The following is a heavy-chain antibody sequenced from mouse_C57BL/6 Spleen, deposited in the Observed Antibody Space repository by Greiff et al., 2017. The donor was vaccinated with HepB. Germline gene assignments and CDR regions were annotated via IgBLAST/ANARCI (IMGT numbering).Heavy chain of an antibody. J-gene: IGHJ4*01. V-gene: IGHV1-76*01. D-gene: IGHD2-4*01. CDR2: IYPGSGNT. Sequence: VQRVESGAELVRPGASVKLSCKASGYTFTDYYINWVKQRPGQGLEWIARIYPGSGNTYYNEKFKGKATLTAEKSSSTAYMQLSSLTSEDSAVYFCARGDYDDAMDYWGQGTSVTVSS. CDR3: ARGDYDDAMDY. CDR1: GYTFTDYY.